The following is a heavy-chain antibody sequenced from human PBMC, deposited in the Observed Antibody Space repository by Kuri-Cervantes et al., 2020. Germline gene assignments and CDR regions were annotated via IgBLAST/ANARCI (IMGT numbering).Heavy chain of an antibody. D-gene: IGHD5/OR15-5a*01. V-gene: IGHV1-3*01. Sequence: ASVKVSCKASGYSFFSYGLHWVRQAPGQRLEWMGWINAGNGDTKYPQKSQGRVTINRDTSASTAYMELNSLTSEDTAVYYCARDVYQLLPDYWGQGTLVTVSS. CDR2: INAGNGDT. CDR3: ARDVYQLLPDY. J-gene: IGHJ4*02. CDR1: GYSFFSYG.